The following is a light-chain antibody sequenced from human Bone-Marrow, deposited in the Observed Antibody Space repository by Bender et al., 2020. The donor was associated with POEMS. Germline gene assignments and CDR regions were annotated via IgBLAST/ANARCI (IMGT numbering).Light chain of an antibody. CDR2: EGS. Sequence: QSALTQPASVSGSPGQSITISCTGTSSDVGNYNLVSWYQHNPGKAPKLMIYEGSKRPSGISNRFSGSKSGNTASLTISGLQAEDEADYYCCSYAGYWVFGGGTKLPVL. J-gene: IGLJ3*02. CDR1: SSDVGNYNL. CDR3: CSYAGYWV. V-gene: IGLV2-23*01.